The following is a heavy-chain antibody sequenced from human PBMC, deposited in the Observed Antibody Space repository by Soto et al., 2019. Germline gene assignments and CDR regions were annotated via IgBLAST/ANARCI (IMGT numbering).Heavy chain of an antibody. CDR1: GGTFSSYA. CDR3: ARVYGDYGPYFDY. J-gene: IGHJ4*02. D-gene: IGHD4-17*01. CDR2: IIPIFGTA. Sequence: SVKVSCKASGGTFSSYAISWVRQAPGQGLEWMGGIIPIFGTANYAQKFQGRVTITADESTSTAYMELSSLRSEDTAVYYCARVYGDYGPYFDYWGQGALVTVSS. V-gene: IGHV1-69*01.